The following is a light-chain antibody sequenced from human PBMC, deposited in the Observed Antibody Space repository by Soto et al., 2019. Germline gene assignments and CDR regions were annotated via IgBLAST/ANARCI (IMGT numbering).Light chain of an antibody. CDR2: GAS. CDR1: QSVSSSY. Sequence: EIVLTQSPGTLPLSPGERATLSCRASQSVSSSYLAWYQQKPGQAPRLLIYGASSRSTGIPDRFSGSGSGTDCTLTISRLEPEDFAVYYCQQYGSSPVTFGQGTKLEIK. V-gene: IGKV3-20*01. CDR3: QQYGSSPVT. J-gene: IGKJ2*01.